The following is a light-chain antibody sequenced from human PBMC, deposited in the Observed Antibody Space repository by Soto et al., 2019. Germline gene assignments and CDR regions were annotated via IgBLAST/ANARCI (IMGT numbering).Light chain of an antibody. CDR1: RSVSSSY. J-gene: IGKJ1*01. CDR2: GAS. Sequence: DIVFTQSPGTLSLSPGERATLSCRASRSVSSSYLAWYQQKPGQAPRLLIYGASSRATGIPDRFSGSGSGTDFTLTISRLEPEDFAVYYCQQYGSSPPWTFGQGTKVDIK. CDR3: QQYGSSPPWT. V-gene: IGKV3-20*01.